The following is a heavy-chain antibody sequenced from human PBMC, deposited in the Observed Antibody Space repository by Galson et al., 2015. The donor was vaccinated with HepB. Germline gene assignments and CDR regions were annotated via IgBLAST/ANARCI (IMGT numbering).Heavy chain of an antibody. CDR1: GFTFSGSA. CDR2: IRSKANSYAT. J-gene: IGHJ6*03. CDR3: TRHGGITGTTWGYYYYYYYMDV. D-gene: IGHD1-7*01. V-gene: IGHV3-73*01. Sequence: SLRLSCAASGFTFSGSAMHWVRQASGKGLEWVGRIRSKANSYATAYAASVKGRFTISRDDSKNTAYLQMNSLKTEDTAVYYCTRHGGITGTTWGYYYYYYYMDVWGKGTTVTVSS.